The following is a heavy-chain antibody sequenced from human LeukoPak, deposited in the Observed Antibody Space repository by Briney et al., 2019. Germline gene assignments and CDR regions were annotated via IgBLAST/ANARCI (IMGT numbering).Heavy chain of an antibody. Sequence: SVKVSCKASGGTFSSYAISWVRQAPGQGLEWMGGIIPIFGTANYAQKFQGRVTITTDESTSTAYMELSSLRSEDTAVYYWARSPRGSGYYGYWGQGTLVTVSS. V-gene: IGHV1-69*05. J-gene: IGHJ4*02. D-gene: IGHD3-3*01. CDR3: ARSPRGSGYYGY. CDR2: IIPIFGTA. CDR1: GGTFSSYA.